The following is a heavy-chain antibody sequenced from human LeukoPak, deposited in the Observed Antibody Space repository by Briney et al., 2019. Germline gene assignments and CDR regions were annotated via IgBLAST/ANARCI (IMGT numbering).Heavy chain of an antibody. J-gene: IGHJ3*02. V-gene: IGHV3-7*01. D-gene: IGHD1-26*01. CDR2: IKQDGSEK. CDR3: ARDGEMATSDAFDI. Sequence: GGSLRLSCAASGFTFSNAWMSWVRQAPGKGLEWVANIKQDGSEKYYVDSVKGRFTISRDNAKNSLYLQMNSLRAEDTAVYYCARDGEMATSDAFDIWGQGTMVTVSS. CDR1: GFTFSNAW.